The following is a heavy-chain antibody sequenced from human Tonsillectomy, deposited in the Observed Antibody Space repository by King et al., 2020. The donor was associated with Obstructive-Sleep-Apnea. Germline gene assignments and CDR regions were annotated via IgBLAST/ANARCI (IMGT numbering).Heavy chain of an antibody. D-gene: IGHD5-18*01. CDR3: ARLVDTAMVPKLKAFDY. V-gene: IGHV3-30-3*01. J-gene: IGHJ4*02. CDR2: ISYDGSNK. CDR1: GFTFSSYA. Sequence: VQLVESGGGVVQPGRSLRLSCAASGFTFSSYAMHWVRQAPGKGLEWVAVISYDGSNKYYADSVKGRFTISRDNSKNTLYLQMNRLRAEDTAVYYCARLVDTAMVPKLKAFDYWGQGTLVTVSS.